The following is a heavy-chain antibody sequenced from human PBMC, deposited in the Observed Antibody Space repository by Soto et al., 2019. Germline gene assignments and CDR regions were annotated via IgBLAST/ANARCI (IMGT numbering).Heavy chain of an antibody. J-gene: IGHJ4*02. CDR3: ARDGSMTISGRDNN. CDR1: GFTFRNYA. V-gene: IGHV3-33*08. Sequence: QVQLVESGGGVDQPGRSLRLSCVASGFTFRNYAMFWVRQPPGKGLEWVAYIGHDGNLTLYADSVKGRFTISRDNSKNTVDLQMSRLRLDDTGSYYCARDGSMTISGRDNNWGQGTLVTVS. CDR2: IGHDGNLT. D-gene: IGHD1-20*01.